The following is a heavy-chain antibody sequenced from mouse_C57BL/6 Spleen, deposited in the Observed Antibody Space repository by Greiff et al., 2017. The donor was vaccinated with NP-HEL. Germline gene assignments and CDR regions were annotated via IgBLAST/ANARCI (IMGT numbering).Heavy chain of an antibody. CDR1: GFTFTDYY. CDR2: IRNKDNGYTT. D-gene: IGHD2-5*01. Sequence: EVKLVESGGGLVQPGGSLSLSCAASGFTFTDYYMSWVRQPPGQALEWLGFIRNKDNGYTTEYSASVKGRFTIARDNSQSILYHQMKALATEDSTTYYCARYGDYSSYLYAMDYWGQGTSVTVSS. CDR3: ARYGDYSSYLYAMDY. V-gene: IGHV7-3*01. J-gene: IGHJ4*01.